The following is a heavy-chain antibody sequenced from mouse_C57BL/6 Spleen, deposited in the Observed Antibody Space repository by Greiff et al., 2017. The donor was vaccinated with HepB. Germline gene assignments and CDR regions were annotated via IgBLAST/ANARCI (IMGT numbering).Heavy chain of an antibody. CDR2: IYPRSGNT. D-gene: IGHD1-1*01. CDR3: ARGYYGSSYNTYFDV. V-gene: IGHV1-81*01. CDR1: GYTFTSYG. Sequence: QVQLQQSGAELARPGASVKLSCKASGYTFTSYGISWVKQRTGQGLEWIGEIYPRSGNTYYNEKFKGKATLTADKSSSTAYMELRSLTSEDSAVYFCARGYYGSSYNTYFDVWGTGTTVTVSS. J-gene: IGHJ1*03.